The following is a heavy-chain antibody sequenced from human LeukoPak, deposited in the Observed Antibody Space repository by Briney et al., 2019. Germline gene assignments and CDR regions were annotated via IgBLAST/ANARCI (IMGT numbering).Heavy chain of an antibody. J-gene: IGHJ4*02. CDR1: GGSISSYY. CDR3: ASTRIYDLTGYYFYFDY. Sequence: SETLSLTCTVSGGSISSYYWSWIRQPPGKGLEWIGYIYYSGSTNYNPSLKSRVTISVDTSKNQFSLKLSSVTAVDTAVYYCASTRIYDLTGYYFYFDYWGQGTLVTVSS. CDR2: IYYSGST. D-gene: IGHD3-9*01. V-gene: IGHV4-59*01.